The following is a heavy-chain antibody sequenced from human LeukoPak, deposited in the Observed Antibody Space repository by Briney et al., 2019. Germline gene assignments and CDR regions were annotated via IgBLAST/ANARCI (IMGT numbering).Heavy chain of an antibody. J-gene: IGHJ5*02. CDR1: GFTFTTRG. CDR2: AGNDGRVK. V-gene: IGHV3-30*02. CDR3: ATTEGVTDKWLDP. D-gene: IGHD2-8*01. Sequence: GGSLRLSCAASGFTFTTRGMHWVRQAPGKGPQWVAFAGNDGRVKYNENSVEGRFTISRDNSKNTLYLQMNSLRPEDTAVYYCATTEGVTDKWLDPWGQGTQVTVSS.